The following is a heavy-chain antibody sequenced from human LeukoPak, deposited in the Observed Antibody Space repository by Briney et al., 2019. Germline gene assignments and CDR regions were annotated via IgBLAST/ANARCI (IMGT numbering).Heavy chain of an antibody. V-gene: IGHV4-4*07. J-gene: IGHJ6*03. CDR1: GGSISTYY. CDR3: ARTPEGGYTYGYFYYYYMDV. CDR2: IYTGGYT. D-gene: IGHD5-18*01. Sequence: SETLSLTCTVSGGSISTYYWNWIRQPAGKGLEWIGRIYTGGYTNYNPSVKSRVTMSVDTSKNQFSLKLTSVTAADTAVYYCARTPEGGYTYGYFYYYYMDVWGKGTTVTISS.